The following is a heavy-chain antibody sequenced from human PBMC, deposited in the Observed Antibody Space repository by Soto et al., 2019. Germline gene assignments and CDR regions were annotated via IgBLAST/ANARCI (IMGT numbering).Heavy chain of an antibody. Sequence: GGSLRLSCAASGFTFSNYAMSWVRRAPGKGLEWVSGISGSGASTNYVDSVKGRFTISRDNSKDTLYLQMNSLRAEDTAVYYRAKLRGYSYGSVSSSDRNYFDYWGQGTLVTVSS. V-gene: IGHV3-23*01. CDR1: GFTFSNYA. CDR2: ISGSGAST. J-gene: IGHJ4*02. D-gene: IGHD5-18*01. CDR3: AKLRGYSYGSVSSSDRNYFDY.